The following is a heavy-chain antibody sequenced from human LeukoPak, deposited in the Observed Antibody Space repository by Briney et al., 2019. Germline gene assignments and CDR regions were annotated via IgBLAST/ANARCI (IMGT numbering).Heavy chain of an antibody. D-gene: IGHD3-10*01. V-gene: IGHV5-51*01. CDR3: ASQYYYGSGSYRDAFDI. J-gene: IGHJ3*02. CDR1: GYSFTSYW. CDR2: IDPADSDT. Sequence: GESLKISCKGSGYSFTSYWIGWVRQLPGKGLEWMGIIDPADSDTRYSPSFQGQVTISADKSISTAYLQWSSLKASDTAMYYCASQYYYGSGSYRDAFDIWGQGTMVTVSS.